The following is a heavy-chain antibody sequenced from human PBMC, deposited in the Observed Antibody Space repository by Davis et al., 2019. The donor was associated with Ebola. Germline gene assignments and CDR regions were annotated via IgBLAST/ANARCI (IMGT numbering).Heavy chain of an antibody. Sequence: SVKGRFTISRDNAKNSLYLQMNSLRDEDTAVYYCAREPGGTVTTNYYYGMDVWGQGTTVTVSS. D-gene: IGHD4-11*01. V-gene: IGHV3-48*02. J-gene: IGHJ6*02. CDR3: AREPGGTVTTNYYYGMDV.